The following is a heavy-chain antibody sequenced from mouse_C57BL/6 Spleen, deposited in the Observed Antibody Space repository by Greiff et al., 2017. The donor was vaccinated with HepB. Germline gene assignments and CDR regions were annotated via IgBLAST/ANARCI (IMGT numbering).Heavy chain of an antibody. CDR2: IDPSDSYT. V-gene: IGHV1-69*01. J-gene: IGHJ2*01. CDR1: GYTFTSYW. D-gene: IGHD2-1*01. CDR3: ARSYGNYFDY. Sequence: QVQLQQPGAELVMPGASVKLSCKASGYTFTSYWMHWVKQRPGQGLEWIGEIDPSDSYTNYNQKFKGKSTLTVDKSSSTAYMQLSSLTSEDSAVYYCARSYGNYFDYWGQSTTLTVSS.